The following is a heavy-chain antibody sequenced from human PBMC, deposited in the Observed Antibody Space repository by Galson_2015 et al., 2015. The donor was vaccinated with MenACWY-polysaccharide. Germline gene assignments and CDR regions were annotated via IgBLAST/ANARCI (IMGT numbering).Heavy chain of an antibody. J-gene: IGHJ6*02. V-gene: IGHV3-7*01. CDR2: IKKDGSEK. CDR3: ARGHYGMDV. Sequence: SLRLSCAVSGFTFKNYWMSWVRQAPGKGLECVANIKKDGSEKHCVDSVKGRFTISRDNGRSSLYLQMIGLRVEDTAVYYCARGHYGMDVWGQGTTVTVS. CDR1: GFTFKNYW.